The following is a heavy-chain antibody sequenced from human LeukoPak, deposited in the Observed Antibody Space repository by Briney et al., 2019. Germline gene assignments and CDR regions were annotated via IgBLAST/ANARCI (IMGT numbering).Heavy chain of an antibody. Sequence: PSETLSLTCAVSGGSISSGGYSWSWIRQPPGKGLEWIGNIYYSGSTNYNPSLKSRVTISIDTSKNQFSLKVSSVTAADTAVYYCARAHSSGWPHMFDPWGQGTLVTVPS. CDR1: GGSISSGGYS. CDR3: ARAHSSGWPHMFDP. D-gene: IGHD6-19*01. V-gene: IGHV4-61*08. CDR2: IYYSGST. J-gene: IGHJ5*02.